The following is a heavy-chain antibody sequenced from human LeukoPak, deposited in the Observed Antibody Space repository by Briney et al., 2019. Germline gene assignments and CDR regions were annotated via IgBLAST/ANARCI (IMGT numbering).Heavy chain of an antibody. CDR2: INHSGST. CDR3: ARLRYSSSCLDY. J-gene: IGHJ4*02. CDR1: GGSFSGYY. V-gene: IGHV4-34*01. Sequence: KPSETLSLTCAVYGGSFSGYYWSWIRQPPGKGLEWIGEINHSGSTNYNPSLKSRVTISVDTSKNQFSLKLSSVTAADTAVYYCARLRYSSSCLDYWGQGTLVTVSS. D-gene: IGHD6-13*01.